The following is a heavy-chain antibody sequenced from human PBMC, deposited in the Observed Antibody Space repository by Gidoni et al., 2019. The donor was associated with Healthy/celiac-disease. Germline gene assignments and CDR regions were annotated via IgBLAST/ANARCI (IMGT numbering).Heavy chain of an antibody. Sequence: QVQLVESGGGVVQSGRSLGLSCSASGFTYSSYGRHGVRQATGQGLGGVAVIAYEGSNKYYADSVKGRVTIYRDNYKNTLDLNMNSMRAEDTAVYYCEREGKWLGAFDIWGQGTMVTVSS. J-gene: IGHJ3*02. V-gene: IGHV3-30*03. CDR2: IAYEGSNK. CDR1: GFTYSSYG. D-gene: IGHD6-19*01. CDR3: EREGKWLGAFDI.